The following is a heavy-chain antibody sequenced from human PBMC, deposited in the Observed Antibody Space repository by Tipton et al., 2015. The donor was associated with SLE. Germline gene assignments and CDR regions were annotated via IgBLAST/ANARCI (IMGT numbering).Heavy chain of an antibody. J-gene: IGHJ3*02. V-gene: IGHV4-34*01. CDR3: ARVQPESPEITVSYAFDI. CDR1: GGYFSGYY. CDR2: INNSGST. D-gene: IGHD1-14*01. Sequence: TLSLTCAVYGGYFSGYYWSWIRQPPGKGLEWIGEINNSGSTNYNPSLKSRVTISVDTSKNQFSLKLSSVTDADTAVYYCARVQPESPEITVSYAFDIWGQGSMVTVST.